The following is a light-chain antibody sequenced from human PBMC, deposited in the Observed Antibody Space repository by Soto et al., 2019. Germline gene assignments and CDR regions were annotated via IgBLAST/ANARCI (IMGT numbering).Light chain of an antibody. CDR1: QGIRND. CDR2: DAS. J-gene: IGKJ1*01. Sequence: AIQMTHSPSSLSASVGCRFTITCRASQGIRNDLGWYQQKPGKAPKLLIYDASSLESGVPQRLSGSGSGTEFTLTISSMKPDDFATYYCQQYNSYRTFGHGTKVDIK. CDR3: QQYNSYRT. V-gene: IGKV1-13*02.